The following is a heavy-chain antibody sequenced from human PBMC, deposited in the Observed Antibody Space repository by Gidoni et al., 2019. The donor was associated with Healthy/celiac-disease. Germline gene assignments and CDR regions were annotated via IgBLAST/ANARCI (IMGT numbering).Heavy chain of an antibody. CDR1: GFTLSSYG. D-gene: IGHD5-12*01. Sequence: QVQLVESGGGVVQPGRSLRLSCAAYGFTLSSYGMHWVRQAPGKGLEWVAVIAYDGSNKYYADSVKGRFTISRDNSKNTLYLQMNSLRAEDTAVYYCAKDRFRDGYNGGDYWGQGTLVTVSS. J-gene: IGHJ4*02. CDR2: IAYDGSNK. CDR3: AKDRFRDGYNGGDY. V-gene: IGHV3-30*18.